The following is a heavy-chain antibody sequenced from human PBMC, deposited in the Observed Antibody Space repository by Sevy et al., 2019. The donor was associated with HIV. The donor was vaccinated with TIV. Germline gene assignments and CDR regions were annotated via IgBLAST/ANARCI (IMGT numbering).Heavy chain of an antibody. Sequence: GGSLRLSCAASGFTFSDYYMSWIRQAPGKGLEWVSYISSSSTYTNYAHSVKGRFTISRDNAKNSLYLQMNSLRAEDTAVYYCARDRRNYGGQYFDYWGQGTLVTVSS. J-gene: IGHJ4*02. CDR2: ISSSSTYT. D-gene: IGHD4-17*01. V-gene: IGHV3-11*06. CDR1: GFTFSDYY. CDR3: ARDRRNYGGQYFDY.